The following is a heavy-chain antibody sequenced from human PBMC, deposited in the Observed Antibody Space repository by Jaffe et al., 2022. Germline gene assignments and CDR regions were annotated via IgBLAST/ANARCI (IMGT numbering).Heavy chain of an antibody. J-gene: IGHJ3*02. CDR3: AREFYDSRNDAFDI. Sequence: QVQLQQWGAGLLKPSETLSLTCAVYGGSFSGYYWSWIRQPPGKGLEWIGEINHSGSTNYNPSLKSRVTISVDTSKNQFSLKLSSVTAADTAVYYCAREFYDSRNDAFDIWGQGTMVTVSS. V-gene: IGHV4-34*01. CDR2: INHSGST. D-gene: IGHD3-22*01. CDR1: GGSFSGYY.